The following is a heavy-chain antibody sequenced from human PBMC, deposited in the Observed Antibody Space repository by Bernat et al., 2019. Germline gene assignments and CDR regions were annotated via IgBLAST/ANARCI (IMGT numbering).Heavy chain of an antibody. D-gene: IGHD2-2*01. V-gene: IGHV3-15*01. CDR1: GFTFSNAW. CDR3: TTALVVVPAPEYYMDV. Sequence: EVQLVESGGGLVKLGGSLRLSCAASGFTFSNAWMSWVRQAPGKGLEWVGRIKSKTDGGTTDYAAPVKGRFTISRDDSKNTLYLQMNRLKTEDTAVYYCTTALVVVPAPEYYMDVWGKGTTVTVSS. J-gene: IGHJ6*03. CDR2: IKSKTDGGTT.